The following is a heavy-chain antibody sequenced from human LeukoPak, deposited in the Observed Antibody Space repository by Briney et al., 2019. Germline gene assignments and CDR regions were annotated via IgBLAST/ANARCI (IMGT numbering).Heavy chain of an antibody. CDR3: ASIAAAGIDY. CDR1: GYTFTGYY. Sequence: ASVKVSCKASGYTFTGYYMHWVRQAPGQGLEWMGWINPSSGGTNYAQKFQGRVTMTRDTSISTAYMELSRLRSDDTAVYYCASIAAAGIDYWGQGTLVTVSS. CDR2: INPSSGGT. J-gene: IGHJ4*02. D-gene: IGHD6-13*01. V-gene: IGHV1-2*02.